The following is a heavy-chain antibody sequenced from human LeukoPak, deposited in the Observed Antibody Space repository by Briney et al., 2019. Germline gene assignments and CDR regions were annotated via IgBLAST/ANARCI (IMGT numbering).Heavy chain of an antibody. CDR1: GYTFTDYY. Sequence: GASVKVSCKASGYTFTDYYLHWVRQAPGQGLEWMGWINPNSGGTNYAQNFQGRVTMSRDTSISTAYMELSRLRSDDTAVYYCARAPGLNSDSWGQGTLVTVSS. V-gene: IGHV1-2*02. CDR2: INPNSGGT. CDR3: ARAPGLNSDS. J-gene: IGHJ4*02. D-gene: IGHD3-16*01.